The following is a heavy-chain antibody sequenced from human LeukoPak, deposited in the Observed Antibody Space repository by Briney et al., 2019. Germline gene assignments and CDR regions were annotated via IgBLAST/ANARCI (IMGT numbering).Heavy chain of an antibody. V-gene: IGHV1-46*01. CDR3: ARAPGHSSSWYEGVDY. D-gene: IGHD6-13*01. CDR2: INPSGGST. CDR1: GYTFTSYY. Sequence: ASVKVSCKASGYTFTSYYMHWVRQAPGQGLEWMGIINPSGGSTSYAQKFQGRVTMTRNTSISTAYMELSSLRSEDTAVYYCARAPGHSSSWYEGVDYWGQGTLVTVSS. J-gene: IGHJ4*02.